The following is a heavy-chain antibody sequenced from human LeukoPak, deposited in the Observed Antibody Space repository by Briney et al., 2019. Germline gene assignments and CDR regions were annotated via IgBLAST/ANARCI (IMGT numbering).Heavy chain of an antibody. Sequence: GGSLRLSCAASGFTFSSYWMSWVRQAPGKGLEWVANIKQDGSEKYYVDSVKGRFTISRDNAKNCLYLQMNSLRGDDTALYYCAKDRRNDFDYWGQGTLVTVSS. V-gene: IGHV3-7*03. CDR2: IKQDGSEK. CDR3: AKDRRNDFDY. CDR1: GFTFSSYW. J-gene: IGHJ4*02.